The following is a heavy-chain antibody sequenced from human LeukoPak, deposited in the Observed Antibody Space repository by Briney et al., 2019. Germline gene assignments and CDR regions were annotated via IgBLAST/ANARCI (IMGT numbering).Heavy chain of an antibody. CDR3: AKTGFEGGSSWPHFDY. J-gene: IGHJ4*02. V-gene: IGHV3-23*01. D-gene: IGHD6-13*01. CDR2: INGNGGGS. CDR1: GFTFSDHA. Sequence: GGSLRLSCAASGFTFSDHAMSWVRQAPAKGLEWVSSINGNGGGSYYIDSVKGRFTVSRDNSKNTLYLQMNSLRAEDTAVYYCAKTGFEGGSSWPHFDYWGQGTLVTVSS.